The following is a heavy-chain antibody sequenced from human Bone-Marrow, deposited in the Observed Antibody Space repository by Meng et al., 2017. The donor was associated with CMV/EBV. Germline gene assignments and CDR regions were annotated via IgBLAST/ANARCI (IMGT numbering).Heavy chain of an antibody. Sequence: ETLSLTCAASGFTFSSYWMHWVRQAPGKGLVWVSRINSDGSSTSYADSVKGRFTISRDNAKNTLYLQMNSLRAEDTAVYYCARVFCSSTSCYLYYYYGMDVWGQGTTVAVSS. CDR2: INSDGSST. V-gene: IGHV3-74*01. D-gene: IGHD2-2*01. CDR3: ARVFCSSTSCYLYYYYGMDV. J-gene: IGHJ6*02. CDR1: GFTFSSYW.